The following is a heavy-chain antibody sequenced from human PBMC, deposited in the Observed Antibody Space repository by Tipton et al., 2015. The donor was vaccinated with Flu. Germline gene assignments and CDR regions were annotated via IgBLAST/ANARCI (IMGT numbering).Heavy chain of an antibody. CDR1: GGSFSGYY. D-gene: IGHD3-10*01. CDR2: INHSGNT. Sequence: GLVKPSETLSLTCAVYGGSFSGYYWSWIRQPPGKGLEWIGEINHSGNTNYNPSLKTRVTISGDTSKNQFSLNLSSVTAADTAGYYGARASFYGSGTLHGIDVWGQGTTVTVSS. V-gene: IGHV4-34*01. J-gene: IGHJ6*02. CDR3: ARASFYGSGTLHGIDV.